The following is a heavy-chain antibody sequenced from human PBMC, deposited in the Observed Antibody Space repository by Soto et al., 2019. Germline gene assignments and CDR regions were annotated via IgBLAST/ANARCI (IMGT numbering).Heavy chain of an antibody. CDR2: IYYRGST. V-gene: IGHV4-59*01. D-gene: IGHD3-9*01. J-gene: IGHJ4*02. CDR1: SGSINFWY. Sequence: SETLSLTCTVSSGSINFWYWSWHRQPPGKGLEWNGYIYYRGSTHYNTYLKSRVTISVDTAQNQYSQKQNSVTAADTAVYYCARTYYDILTGYRFDSWGPGTLVTVS. CDR3: ARTYYDILTGYRFDS.